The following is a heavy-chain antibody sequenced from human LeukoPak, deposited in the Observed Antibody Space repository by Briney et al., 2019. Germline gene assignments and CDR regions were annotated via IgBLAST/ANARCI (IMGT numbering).Heavy chain of an antibody. CDR2: INHSGST. J-gene: IGHJ6*02. D-gene: IGHD3-10*01. V-gene: IGHV4-4*03. CDR1: GGSISSSSSNC. CDR3: ARVRITMVRGVIIMAAYYYYGMDV. Sequence: PPETLSLTCAVSGGSISSSSSNCWTWVRQPPGKGLEWIGEINHSGSTNYNPSLKSRVTISVDTSKNQFSLKLSSVTAADTAVYYCARVRITMVRGVIIMAAYYYYGMDVWGQGTTVTVSS.